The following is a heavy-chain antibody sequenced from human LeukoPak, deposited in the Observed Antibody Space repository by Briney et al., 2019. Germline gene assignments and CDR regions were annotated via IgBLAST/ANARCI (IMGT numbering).Heavy chain of an antibody. V-gene: IGHV3-30*18. J-gene: IGHJ4*02. D-gene: IGHD2-21*02. Sequence: GGSLRLSCAASGFTFSSYGMHWVRQAPGKGLEWVAVIPYDGGNKYYADSVKGRFTISRDTSKSTLYLQMNSLGAEDTAVYYCAKDLGGDCYLDYWGQGTLVTVSS. CDR3: AKDLGGDCYLDY. CDR2: IPYDGGNK. CDR1: GFTFSSYG.